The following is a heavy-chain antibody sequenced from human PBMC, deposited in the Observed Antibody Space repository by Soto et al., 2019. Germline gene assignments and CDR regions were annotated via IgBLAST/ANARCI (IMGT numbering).Heavy chain of an antibody. CDR3: ARCSRNSCYSYGVDV. CDR2: ISDSGATK. V-gene: IGHV3-48*02. J-gene: IGHJ6*02. CDR1: GFTFSNCG. D-gene: IGHD2-15*01. Sequence: GGSLRLSCAASGFTFSNCGMNWVRQPPGKGLEWVSYISDSGATKHYADSVKGRFTISRDNGKDSLYLQMNSLRDEDTAVYFCARCSRNSCYSYGVDVWGQGATVTVSS.